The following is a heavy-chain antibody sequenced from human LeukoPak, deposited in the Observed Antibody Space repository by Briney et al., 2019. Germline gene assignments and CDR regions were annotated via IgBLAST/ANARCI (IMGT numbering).Heavy chain of an antibody. CDR2: ISGSGTST. CDR3: AKDVDWLSALDY. D-gene: IGHD3-9*01. CDR1: GFTFSSYV. Sequence: GGSLRLSCAASGFTFSSYVMSCVRQTPGKGLEWVSAISGSGTSTYYADSMKGRFTISRDNSKKTLYLQMNSLRAEDTAVYYCAKDVDWLSALDYWGQGTLVTVSS. J-gene: IGHJ4*02. V-gene: IGHV3-23*01.